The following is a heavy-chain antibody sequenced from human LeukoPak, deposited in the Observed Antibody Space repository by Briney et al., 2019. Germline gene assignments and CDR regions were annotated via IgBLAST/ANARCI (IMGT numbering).Heavy chain of an antibody. CDR2: IPYDGSNK. J-gene: IGHJ4*02. V-gene: IGHV3-30*18. CDR3: AKDLNLYYYDSSGTNFDY. CDR1: GFTFSSYG. D-gene: IGHD3-22*01. Sequence: GRSLRLSCAASGFTFSSYGMHWVRQAPGKGLEWVAVIPYDGSNKYYADSVKGRFTISRDNSKNTLYLQMNSLRAEDTAVYYCAKDLNLYYYDSSGTNFDYWGQGTLVTVSS.